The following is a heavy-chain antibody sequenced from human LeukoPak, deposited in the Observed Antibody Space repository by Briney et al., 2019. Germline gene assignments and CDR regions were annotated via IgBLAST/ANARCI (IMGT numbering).Heavy chain of an antibody. D-gene: IGHD6-19*01. CDR3: AREYSSGGYNWFDP. CDR1: GGSISSYY. CDR2: IYYSGST. J-gene: IGHJ5*02. Sequence: SETLSLTCTVSGGSISSYYCSWIRQPPGKGLEWIGYIYYSGSTNYNPSLKSRVTISVDTSKNQFSLKLSSVTAADTAVYYCAREYSSGGYNWFDPWGQGTLVTVSS. V-gene: IGHV4-59*01.